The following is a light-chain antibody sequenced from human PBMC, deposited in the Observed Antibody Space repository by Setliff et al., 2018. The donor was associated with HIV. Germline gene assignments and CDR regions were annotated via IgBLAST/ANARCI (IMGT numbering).Light chain of an antibody. J-gene: IGLJ1*01. CDR3: CSYAGSGTLDV. CDR2: EVT. Sequence: QSVLTQPASVSGSPGQSITISCTGTSSDVGSYKLVSWYQQHPGKAPKVMIYEVTKRPSGVSNRFSGSKSANTASLTISGLQAEDEADYYCCSYAGSGTLDVFGTGTKVTV. CDR1: SSDVGSYKL. V-gene: IGLV2-23*02.